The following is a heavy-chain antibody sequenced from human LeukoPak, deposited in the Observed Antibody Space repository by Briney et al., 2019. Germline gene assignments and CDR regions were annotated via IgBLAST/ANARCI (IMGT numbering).Heavy chain of an antibody. J-gene: IGHJ4*02. D-gene: IGHD1-26*01. CDR3: ARELPAPPPHKYFDC. Sequence: SVKVSCKASGGTFSSYAISWVRQAPGQGLEWMGGIIPIFGTANYAQKFQGRVTITADKSTSTAYMELSSLRSEDTAVYYCARELPAPPPHKYFDCWGQGTLVTVSS. CDR2: IIPIFGTA. CDR1: GGTFSSYA. V-gene: IGHV1-69*06.